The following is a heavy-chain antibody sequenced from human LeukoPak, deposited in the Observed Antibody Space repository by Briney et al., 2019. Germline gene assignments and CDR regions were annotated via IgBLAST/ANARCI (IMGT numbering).Heavy chain of an antibody. J-gene: IGHJ3*02. V-gene: IGHV4-31*03. D-gene: IGHD2-15*01. CDR2: IYYSGST. CDR1: GGSISSGGYY. CDR3: ARGGGGSFAAFDI. Sequence: PSETLSLTCTVSGGSISSGGYYWRWIRQHPGKGLEWIGYIYYSGSTYYNPSLKSRVTISVDTSKNQFSLKLSSVTAADTAVYYCARGGGGSFAAFDIWGQGTMVTVSS.